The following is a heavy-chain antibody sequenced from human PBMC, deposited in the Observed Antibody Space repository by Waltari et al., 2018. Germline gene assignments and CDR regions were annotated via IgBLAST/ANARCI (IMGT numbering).Heavy chain of an antibody. J-gene: IGHJ4*02. CDR1: GLTFSSYS. CDR3: ARAEYYYDSSGSDY. Sequence: EVQLVESGGGLVKPWGSLRLSCSASGLTFSSYSMNWVRQATGKGLEWVSSISNSSSYIYYADSVKGRFTISRDNAKNSLYLQMNSQRAEDTAVYYCARAEYYYDSSGSDYWGQGTLVTVSS. D-gene: IGHD3-22*01. V-gene: IGHV3-21*01. CDR2: ISNSSSYI.